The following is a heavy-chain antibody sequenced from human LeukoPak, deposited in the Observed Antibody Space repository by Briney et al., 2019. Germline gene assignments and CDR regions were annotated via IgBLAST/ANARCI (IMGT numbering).Heavy chain of an antibody. Sequence: GGSLRLSCVASGFSFSDYYMTWIRQAPGKGLEWLSYITNSGIGSIFSYADSVKGRFSFSRDNAKNSLYLQMNSLRVEDTAAYYCARAGGPSLHPIAVAGTSDYYYYYYMDVWGKGTTVTVSS. J-gene: IGHJ6*03. CDR2: ITNSGIGSIF. D-gene: IGHD6-19*01. CDR1: GFSFSDYY. V-gene: IGHV3-11*01. CDR3: ARAGGPSLHPIAVAGTSDYYYYYYMDV.